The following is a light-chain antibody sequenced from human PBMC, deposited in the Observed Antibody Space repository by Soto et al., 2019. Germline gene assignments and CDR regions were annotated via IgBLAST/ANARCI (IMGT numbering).Light chain of an antibody. V-gene: IGKV3-15*01. J-gene: IGKJ1*01. Sequence: EIVMTQSAATLSVSPGERANLXCRASQSVSSNLAWYQQKSGKAPRPLIYGASTRATGIQARLSGSGSGKEFTLNISSLQSEDFAVYYCKQYNNWPTWTFGQGTKVDIK. CDR2: GAS. CDR3: KQYNNWPTWT. CDR1: QSVSSN.